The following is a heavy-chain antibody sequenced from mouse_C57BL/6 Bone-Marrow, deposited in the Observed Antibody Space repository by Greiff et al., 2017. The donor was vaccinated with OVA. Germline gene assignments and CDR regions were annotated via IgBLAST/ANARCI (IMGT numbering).Heavy chain of an antibody. Sequence: QVQLQQPGAELVKPGASVKLSCKASGYTFTSYWMHWVKQRPGQGLEWLGMIHPNSGSTNYNEKFKSKATLTVDKSSSTAYMQLSSLTSEDSAVYYCARGGLRRRDWFAYWGQGTLVTVSA. J-gene: IGHJ3*01. D-gene: IGHD2-4*01. CDR2: IHPNSGST. CDR1: GYTFTSYW. CDR3: ARGGLRRRDWFAY. V-gene: IGHV1-64*01.